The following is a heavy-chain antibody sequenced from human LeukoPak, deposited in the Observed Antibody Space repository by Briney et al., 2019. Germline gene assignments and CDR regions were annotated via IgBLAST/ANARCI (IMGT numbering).Heavy chain of an antibody. CDR1: GDTFTSYD. CDR2: MNPNSGNT. D-gene: IGHD3-9*01. CDR3: ARAAFDDAFDI. Sequence: GASVKVSCKASGDTFTSYDINWVRQAPGQGLEWMGWMNPNSGNTGYAQKFQGRVTITRNTSISTAYMELSSLRSEDTAVYYCARAAFDDAFDIWGQGTMVTVSS. J-gene: IGHJ3*02. V-gene: IGHV1-8*03.